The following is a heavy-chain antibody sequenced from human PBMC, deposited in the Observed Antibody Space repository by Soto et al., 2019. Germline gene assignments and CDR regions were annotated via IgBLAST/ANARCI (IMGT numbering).Heavy chain of an antibody. D-gene: IGHD6-6*01. Sequence: GGSLRLSCAASGFTFSNYAMSWVRQALGKGLEWVSGISGSGGTIYYADSVKGRFTISRDNSKNTLYLQMNSLRAEDTAIYFCANDQVAARRYYYYGMDVWGQGTTVTVSS. CDR2: ISGSGGTI. J-gene: IGHJ6*02. CDR1: GFTFSNYA. CDR3: ANDQVAARRYYYYGMDV. V-gene: IGHV3-23*01.